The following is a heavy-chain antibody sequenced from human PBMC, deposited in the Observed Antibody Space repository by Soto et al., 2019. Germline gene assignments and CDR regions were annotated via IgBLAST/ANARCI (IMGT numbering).Heavy chain of an antibody. CDR1: GGSISSSSYY. CDR3: ARIWGSRGGYYYYYMDV. CDR2: IYYSGST. D-gene: IGHD7-27*01. V-gene: IGHV4-39*01. Sequence: SETLSLTCTVSGGSISSSSYYWGWIRQPPGKGLEWIGSIYYSGSTYYNPSLKSRVTISVDTSKNQFSLKLSSVTAADTAVYYCARIWGSRGGYYYYYMDVWGKGTTVTVSS. J-gene: IGHJ6*03.